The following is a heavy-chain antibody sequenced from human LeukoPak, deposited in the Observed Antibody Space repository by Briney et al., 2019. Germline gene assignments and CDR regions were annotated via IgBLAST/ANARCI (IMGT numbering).Heavy chain of an antibody. CDR2: INGRGNTI. Sequence: GVSLRLSCAASGVTFSNYEMNWVRQAPGKGLEWISYINGRGNTINYADSVKGRFTISRGNAKNSLYLQMYSLRVEDTVVYYCVGSANLADWGQGTLVTASA. V-gene: IGHV3-48*03. J-gene: IGHJ4*02. CDR1: GVTFSNYE. CDR3: VGSANLAD. D-gene: IGHD4/OR15-4a*01.